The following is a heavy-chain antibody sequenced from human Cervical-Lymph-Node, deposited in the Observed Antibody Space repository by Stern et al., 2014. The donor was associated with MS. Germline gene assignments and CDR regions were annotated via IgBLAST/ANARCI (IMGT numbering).Heavy chain of an antibody. J-gene: IGHJ6*02. CDR3: ARNWNYGMDV. D-gene: IGHD1-1*01. Sequence: VQLVESGPEVKRPGSSVKVSCQASGGSFGSTGISWVRQAPGQGLEWMGCIIPMFGTTDYLQKFQGRVTITADEAANSAYMELRSLRSEDTAIYYCARNWNYGMDVWGQGTTVTVSS. CDR2: IIPMFGTT. CDR1: GGSFGSTG. V-gene: IGHV1-69*01.